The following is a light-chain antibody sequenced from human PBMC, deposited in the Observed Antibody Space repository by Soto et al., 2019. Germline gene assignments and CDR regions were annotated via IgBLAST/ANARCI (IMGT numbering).Light chain of an antibody. J-gene: IGKJ1*01. CDR1: QNIGRW. Sequence: DIVMTQSPSTLSASVGDSVTITCRASQNIGRWLAWYQQKPGTAPNLLIYHASNLRGGVPSRFSGRGSGTEFTLTISSLQADDYATFYCQQYHTDWTFGQGTKVDI. V-gene: IGKV1-5*01. CDR3: QQYHTDWT. CDR2: HAS.